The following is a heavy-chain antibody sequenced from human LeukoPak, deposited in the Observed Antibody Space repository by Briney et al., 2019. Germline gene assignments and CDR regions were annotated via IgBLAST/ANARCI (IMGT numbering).Heavy chain of an antibody. CDR2: ISGYNGNT. V-gene: IGHV1-18*01. CDR1: GYTFTSYG. D-gene: IGHD3-3*01. J-gene: IGHJ4*02. Sequence: ASVKVSCKASGYTFTSYGISWVRQAPGQGLEWMGWISGYNGNTKYAQKFQGRVTMTTDTSTTTAYMELRNLRSDDTAVYYCARDQRRFLEWLLLDYWGQGTLVTVSS. CDR3: ARDQRRFLEWLLLDY.